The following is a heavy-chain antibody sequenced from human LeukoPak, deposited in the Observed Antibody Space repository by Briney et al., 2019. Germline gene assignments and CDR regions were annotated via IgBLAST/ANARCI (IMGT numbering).Heavy chain of an antibody. CDR3: ARGVGAIHHQDAFDI. V-gene: IGHV4-39*07. Sequence: SETLSLTCTVSGGSISSSSYYWGWIRQPPGKGLERIGSIYYSGSTYYNPSLKSRVTISVDTSKNQFSLKLSSVTAADTAVYYCARGVGAIHHQDAFDIWGQGTMVTVSS. D-gene: IGHD1-26*01. CDR2: IYYSGST. CDR1: GGSISSSSYY. J-gene: IGHJ3*02.